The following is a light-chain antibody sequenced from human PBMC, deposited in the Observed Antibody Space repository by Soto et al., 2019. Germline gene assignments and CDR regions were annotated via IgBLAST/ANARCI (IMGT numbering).Light chain of an antibody. Sequence: QSALTQTASVSGSPGQSITLSCTGTSSDVGGYRYVSWYQQHPGKVPKLIIYDVSNRPSGISDRFSGSKSANTASLTISGLQAEDEDDYYCSSYTSTSAYVVFGGGTKVTVL. V-gene: IGLV2-14*01. CDR1: SSDVGGYRY. CDR2: DVS. CDR3: SSYTSTSAYVV. J-gene: IGLJ2*01.